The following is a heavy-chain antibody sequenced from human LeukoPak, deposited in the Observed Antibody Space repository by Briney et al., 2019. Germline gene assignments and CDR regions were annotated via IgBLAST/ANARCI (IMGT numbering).Heavy chain of an antibody. D-gene: IGHD2-15*01. CDR3: ARDGRSCSGGSCYPH. J-gene: IGHJ4*02. CDR1: GFTFSSYE. CDR2: ISSSGGTI. V-gene: IGHV3-48*03. Sequence: GASLRLSCAASGFTFSSYEMHWVRQAPGKGLEWVSYISSSGGTIYYADSVKGRFTISRDNAKNSLYLQMNSLRAEDTAIYFCARDGRSCSGGSCYPHWGQGTLVTVSS.